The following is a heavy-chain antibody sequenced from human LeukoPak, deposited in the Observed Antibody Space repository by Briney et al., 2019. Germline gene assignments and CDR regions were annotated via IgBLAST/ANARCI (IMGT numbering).Heavy chain of an antibody. J-gene: IGHJ4*02. CDR1: GFTLSSYE. Sequence: PGGSLRLSCTVSGFTLSSYEMSWIRQAPGKGLEWVSSIFPSGGEIHYADSVRGRFTISRDNSKSTLSPQMNSLRAEDTAIYYCATYRQVLLPFESWGQGTLVTVSS. CDR3: ATYRQVLLPFES. CDR2: IFPSGGEI. D-gene: IGHD2-8*02. V-gene: IGHV3-23*01.